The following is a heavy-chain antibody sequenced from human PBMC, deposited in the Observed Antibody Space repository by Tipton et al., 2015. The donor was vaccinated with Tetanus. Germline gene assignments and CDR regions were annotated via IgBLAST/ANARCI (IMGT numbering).Heavy chain of an antibody. CDR2: IYYNGNT. CDR3: ARANNEFPKKGPFDS. D-gene: IGHD1-1*01. J-gene: IGHJ4*02. CDR1: GGSLSSGTFY. V-gene: IGHV4-39*07. Sequence: TLSLTCTISGGSLSSGTFYWDWIRQPPGKGLEWIGNIYYNGNTLQNPSLKSRVTLSLDKSKNQFSLKLRSVTAADTAVYYCARANNEFPKKGPFDSWGQGSLVIVSS.